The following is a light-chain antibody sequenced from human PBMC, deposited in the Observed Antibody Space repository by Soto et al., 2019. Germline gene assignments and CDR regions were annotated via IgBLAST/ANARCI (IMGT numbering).Light chain of an antibody. J-gene: IGLJ3*02. Sequence: QSALTQPASVSGSPGQSIIMSCTGTSSDVGGYNYVSWYQQHPGKAPKLMIFDVSNRPSGVSNRFSGSKSGNTASLAISGLQAEDEADYYCCSYRSDSTLVFGGGTKLTVL. CDR1: SSDVGGYNY. CDR3: CSYRSDSTLV. V-gene: IGLV2-14*01. CDR2: DVS.